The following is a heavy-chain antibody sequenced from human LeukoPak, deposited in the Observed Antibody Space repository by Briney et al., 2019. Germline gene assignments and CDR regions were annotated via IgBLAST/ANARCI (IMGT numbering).Heavy chain of an antibody. V-gene: IGHV3-74*01. D-gene: IGHD6-13*01. J-gene: IGHJ4*02. Sequence: GGSLRLSCAASGFTFSSSWMYWVRQAPGEGLVWVSRLNGDGSRTNYAESVKGRFIISRDNAKNTLYLQMNSLRIEDTAVYYCAKESSTWRQADTLFDYWGQGILVTVSS. CDR3: AKESSTWRQADTLFDY. CDR2: LNGDGSRT. CDR1: GFTFSSSW.